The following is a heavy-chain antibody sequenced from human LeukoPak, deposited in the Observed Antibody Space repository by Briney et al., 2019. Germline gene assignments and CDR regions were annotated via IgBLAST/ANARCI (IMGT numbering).Heavy chain of an antibody. CDR1: GLTFDDYT. D-gene: IGHD3-22*01. Sequence: PGGSLRLSCAASGLTFDDYTMHWVRQAPGKGLEWVSSISSSSSYIYYADSVKGRFTISRDNAKNSLYLQMNSLRAEDTAVYYCARDGVSYYDSSGYYFDYWGQGTLVTVSS. V-gene: IGHV3-21*01. CDR3: ARDGVSYYDSSGYYFDY. J-gene: IGHJ4*02. CDR2: ISSSSSYI.